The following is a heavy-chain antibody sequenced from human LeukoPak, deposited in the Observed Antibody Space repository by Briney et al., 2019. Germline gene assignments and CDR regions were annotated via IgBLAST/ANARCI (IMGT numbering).Heavy chain of an antibody. D-gene: IGHD3-9*01. V-gene: IGHV3-23*01. J-gene: IGHJ4*02. CDR1: GFTFSSYA. CDR3: AKDQRGFDWLFVVDY. CDR2: ISGSGGST. Sequence: GGSLRLSCAASGFTFSSYAMSRVRQAPGKGLEWVSAISGSGGSTYYADSVKGRFTISRDNSKNTLYLQMNTLRAEDTAVYYCAKDQRGFDWLFVVDYWGQGTLVTVSS.